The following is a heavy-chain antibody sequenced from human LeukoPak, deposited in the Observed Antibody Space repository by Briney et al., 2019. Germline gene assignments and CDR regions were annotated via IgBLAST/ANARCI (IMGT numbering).Heavy chain of an antibody. D-gene: IGHD5-24*01. CDR2: ISGSGGST. Sequence: PGGSLRLSCAASGFPFSSYAMSWVRQAPGKGLEWVSAISGSGGSTYYADSVKGRFTISRDNSKNTLYLQMNSLRAEDTAVYYCAKERGLVEIEPCDYWGQGTLVTVSS. CDR3: AKERGLVEIEPCDY. V-gene: IGHV3-23*01. J-gene: IGHJ4*02. CDR1: GFPFSSYA.